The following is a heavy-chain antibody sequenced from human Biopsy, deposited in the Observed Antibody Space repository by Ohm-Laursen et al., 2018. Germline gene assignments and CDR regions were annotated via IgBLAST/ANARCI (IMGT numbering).Heavy chain of an antibody. D-gene: IGHD3-22*01. CDR2: SIPLFNTA. Sequence: SVTVSCKASGGTFTNHTVGWVRQSLGQGLEWVGSSIPLFNTANYADKFQGRVTLTADKSTTTAYMELSSLRSEDTAIYYCARFPLGAYDDSGSYRAVEHWYFDLWGRGTLVTVSS. J-gene: IGHJ2*01. V-gene: IGHV1-69*08. CDR3: ARFPLGAYDDSGSYRAVEHWYFDL. CDR1: GGTFTNHT.